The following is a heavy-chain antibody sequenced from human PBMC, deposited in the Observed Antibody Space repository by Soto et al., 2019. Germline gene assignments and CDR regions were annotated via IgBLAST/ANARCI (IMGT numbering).Heavy chain of an antibody. CDR1: GYTLTELS. V-gene: IGHV1-24*01. CDR3: ATGRSSGWYGYFDY. CDR2: FDPEDGET. D-gene: IGHD6-19*01. Sequence: ASVKVSCKVSGYTLTELSMHCVLQSPGKGLEWMGGFDPEDGETIYTQKFQGRVTMTEDTSTDTAYMELSSLRSEDTAVYYCATGRSSGWYGYFDYWGQGTLVTVSS. J-gene: IGHJ4*02.